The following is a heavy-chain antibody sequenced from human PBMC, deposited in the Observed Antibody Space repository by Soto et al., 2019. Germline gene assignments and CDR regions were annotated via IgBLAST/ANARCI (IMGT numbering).Heavy chain of an antibody. CDR1: GLTVSSNY. CDR2: IYSGGST. V-gene: IGHV3-66*01. Sequence: EVQLVESGGGLVQPGGSLRLSCAASGLTVSSNYMSWVRQAPGKGLEWVSVIYSGGSTYYADSVKGRFTIYRDNSKNTLYLQMNSLRAEDTAVYYCARDRIAVAGNPEYFQHWGQGTLVTVSS. J-gene: IGHJ1*01. CDR3: ARDRIAVAGNPEYFQH. D-gene: IGHD6-19*01.